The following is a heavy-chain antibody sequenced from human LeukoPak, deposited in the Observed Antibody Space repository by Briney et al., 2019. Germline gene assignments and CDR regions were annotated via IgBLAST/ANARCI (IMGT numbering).Heavy chain of an antibody. Sequence: GGSLRLSCAASGFTFSSYAMSWVRQAPGKGLEWVSAISGSGGSTYYADSVKGRFTISRDNSKNTLYLQMNSLRAEDTAVYYCAKGGITMVRGVGPPMPHYYYYYMDVWGKGTTVTISS. D-gene: IGHD3-10*01. CDR3: AKGGITMVRGVGPPMPHYYYYYMDV. V-gene: IGHV3-23*01. CDR2: ISGSGGST. J-gene: IGHJ6*03. CDR1: GFTFSSYA.